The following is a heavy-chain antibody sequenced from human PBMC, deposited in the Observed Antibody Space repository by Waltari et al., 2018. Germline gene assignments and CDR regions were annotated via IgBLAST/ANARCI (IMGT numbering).Heavy chain of an antibody. Sequence: QVQLVQSGAEVKNPGASVKLSCKTSGYTFSNYDVSWVRQAPGRGLEWMGWMNPNICNLGFAQGFQGRVMCTADTSTTTAYMELTNLRSDDTAIYFCARAVRYQLLSDFWGQGTLVTVSS. CDR2: MNPNICNL. CDR1: GYTFSNYD. J-gene: IGHJ4*02. V-gene: IGHV1-8*03. D-gene: IGHD2-2*01. CDR3: ARAVRYQLLSDF.